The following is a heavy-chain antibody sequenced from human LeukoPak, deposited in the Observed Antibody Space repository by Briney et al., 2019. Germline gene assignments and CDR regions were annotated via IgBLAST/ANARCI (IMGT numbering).Heavy chain of an antibody. V-gene: IGHV4-4*02. CDR1: GGSISSLNL. J-gene: IGHJ4*02. Sequence: SGTLSLTCIVSGGSISSLNLWSWLRQPPGKGLEWIGEMYLGGTTNFNPSLKSRVAILIDKSKNQLSLQLTSVTAADTAVYYCAGLEGRYSTDWFYFFDYWGQGALVTVSS. CDR2: MYLGGTT. CDR3: AGLEGRYSTDWFYFFDY. D-gene: IGHD6-19*01.